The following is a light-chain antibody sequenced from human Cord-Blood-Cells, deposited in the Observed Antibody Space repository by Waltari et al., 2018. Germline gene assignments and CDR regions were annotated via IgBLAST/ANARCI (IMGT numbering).Light chain of an antibody. CDR3: QQYGSSPPYT. Sequence: VLTQTSGTLSFSPGERANRSSSASQSVSSSYLAWYQQKPGQAPRLRIYGASSRATGIPDRYSGSGSGTDFTLTISRLEPEDFAVYYCQQYGSSPPYTFGQGTKLEIK. CDR2: GAS. V-gene: IGKV3-20*01. CDR1: QSVSSSY. J-gene: IGKJ2*01.